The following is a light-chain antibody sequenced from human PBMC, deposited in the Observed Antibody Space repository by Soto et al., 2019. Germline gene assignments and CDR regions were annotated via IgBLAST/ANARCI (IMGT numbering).Light chain of an antibody. CDR1: QSVNSAY. J-gene: IGKJ1*01. Sequence: EIVLTQSPGTLSLSPGERATLSCRASQSVNSAYVAWYQQNNGQAPRVLIYGASTRATGIPHRFSGSGSGTDFSLTISRLEPEDSAMYYCQLYGSAPTWAFGQGTKVDIK. CDR3: QLYGSAPTWA. V-gene: IGKV3-20*01. CDR2: GAS.